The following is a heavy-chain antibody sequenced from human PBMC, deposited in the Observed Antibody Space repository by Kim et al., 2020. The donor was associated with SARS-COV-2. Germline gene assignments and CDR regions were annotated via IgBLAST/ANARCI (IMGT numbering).Heavy chain of an antibody. V-gene: IGHV3-23*01. Sequence: GGSLRLSCTASGFAFTSYAMSWVRQAPGKGLEWVSTVAGSGQTTYYAESVQGRFVISRDNSNNTVFLQMSSLRGEDTAVYYCAKSIMITFGGVIAGDTF. CDR3: AKSIMITFGGVIAGDTF. D-gene: IGHD3-16*02. CDR2: VAGSGQTT. CDR1: GFAFTSYA. J-gene: IGHJ3*01.